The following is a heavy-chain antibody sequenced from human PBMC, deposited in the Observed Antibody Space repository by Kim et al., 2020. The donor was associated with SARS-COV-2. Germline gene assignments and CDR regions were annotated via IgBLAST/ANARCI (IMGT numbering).Heavy chain of an antibody. CDR3: AKGGIAAAGKGFDY. CDR1: GFTFDDYT. CDR2: ISWDGGST. V-gene: IGHV3-43*01. D-gene: IGHD6-13*01. J-gene: IGHJ4*02. Sequence: GGSLRLSCAASGFTFDDYTMHWVRQAPGKGLEWVSLISWDGGSTYYADSVKGRFTISRDNSKNSLYLQMNSLRTEDTALYYCAKGGIAAAGKGFDYWGQGTLVTVSS.